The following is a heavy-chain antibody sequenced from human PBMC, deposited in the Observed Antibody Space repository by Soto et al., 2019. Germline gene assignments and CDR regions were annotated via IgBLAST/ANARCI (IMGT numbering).Heavy chain of an antibody. Sequence: PGGSLRLSCAASGFTFSSYAMSWVRQAPGKGLEWVSAISGSGGSTYYADSVKGRFTISRDNSKNTLYLQMNSLRAEDTAVYYCAKYHCSSTTCNYGMDVWGQGTTVTVS. CDR2: ISGSGGST. CDR1: GFTFSSYA. J-gene: IGHJ6*02. V-gene: IGHV3-23*01. D-gene: IGHD2-2*01. CDR3: AKYHCSSTTCNYGMDV.